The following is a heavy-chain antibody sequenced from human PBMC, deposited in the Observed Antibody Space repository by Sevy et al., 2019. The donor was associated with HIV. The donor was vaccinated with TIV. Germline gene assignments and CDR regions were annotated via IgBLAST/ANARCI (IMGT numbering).Heavy chain of an antibody. CDR3: ARVGPGENYYDSSGYYVDY. CDR2: INHSGST. V-gene: IGHV4-34*01. CDR1: GGSFSGYY. J-gene: IGHJ4*02. D-gene: IGHD3-22*01. Sequence: SETLSLTCAVYGGSFSGYYWSWIRQPPGKGLEWIGKINHSGSTNYNPSLKSRVTISVDTSKNQFSLKLSSVTAADTAVYYCARVGPGENYYDSSGYYVDYWGQGTLVTVSS.